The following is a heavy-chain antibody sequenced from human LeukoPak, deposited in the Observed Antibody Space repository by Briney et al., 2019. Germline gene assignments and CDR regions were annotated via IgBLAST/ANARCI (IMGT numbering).Heavy chain of an antibody. CDR3: ARVDAGTSYYDFWSGPGLGMDV. CDR1: GFTFSSYS. J-gene: IGHJ6*02. Sequence: GGSLRLSCAASGFTFSSYSMNWVRQAPGKGLEWVSSISSSSSYIYYADSVKGRFTISRDNAKNSLYLRMNSLRAEDTAVYYCARVDAGTSYYDFWSGPGLGMDVWGQGTTVTVSS. V-gene: IGHV3-21*01. D-gene: IGHD3-3*01. CDR2: ISSSSSYI.